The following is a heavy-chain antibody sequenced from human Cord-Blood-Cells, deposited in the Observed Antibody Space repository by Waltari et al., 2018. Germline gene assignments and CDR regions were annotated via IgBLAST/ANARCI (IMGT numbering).Heavy chain of an antibody. J-gene: IGHJ3*02. CDR3: AREGRTGVGAFDI. V-gene: IGHV3-30-3*01. CDR1: GFTFSSYA. CDR2: ISYDGSNK. D-gene: IGHD7-27*01. Sequence: QVQLVESGGGVVQPGGSLRLSCAASGFTFSSYAMHWVRQAPGKGLEWVAVISYDGSNKYYADSVKGRFTISRDNSKNTLYLQMNSLRAEDTAVYYCAREGRTGVGAFDIWGQGTMVTVSS.